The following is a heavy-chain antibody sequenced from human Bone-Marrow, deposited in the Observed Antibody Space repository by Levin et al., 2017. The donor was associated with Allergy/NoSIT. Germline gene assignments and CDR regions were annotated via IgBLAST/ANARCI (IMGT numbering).Heavy chain of an antibody. CDR2: IYYSGST. Sequence: SETLSLTCSVSGGSITSSSSNYYWAWVRQPPGKGLEWIGTIYYSGSTHYNPSLNNRVTISVDTSKTQFFLNLTSVTAADSALYYCARQGAVAAQNWFDPWGQGTLVTVSS. CDR3: ARQGAVAAQNWFDP. D-gene: IGHD6-19*01. CDR1: GGSITSSSSNYY. J-gene: IGHJ5*02. V-gene: IGHV4-39*01.